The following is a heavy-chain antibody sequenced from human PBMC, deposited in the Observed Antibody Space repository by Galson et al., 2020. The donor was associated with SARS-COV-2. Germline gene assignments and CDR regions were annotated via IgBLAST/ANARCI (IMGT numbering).Heavy chain of an antibody. CDR2: FDPEDGET. D-gene: IGHD1-26*01. Sequence: ASVKVSCKVSGYTLTELSMHWVRQAPGKGLEWMGGFDPEDGETIYAQKFQGRVTMTEDTSTDTAYMELSSLRSEDTAVYYCATGPASPSYLGSYVDYWGQGTLVTVSS. CDR1: GYTLTELS. V-gene: IGHV1-24*01. J-gene: IGHJ4*02. CDR3: ATGPASPSYLGSYVDY.